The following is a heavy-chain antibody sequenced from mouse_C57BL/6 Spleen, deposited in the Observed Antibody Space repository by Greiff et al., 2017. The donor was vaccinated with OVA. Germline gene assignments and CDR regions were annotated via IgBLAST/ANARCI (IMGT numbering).Heavy chain of an antibody. J-gene: IGHJ4*01. CDR1: GFTFSDYG. V-gene: IGHV5-17*01. CDR3: ARSYYSDYYAMDY. CDR2: ISSGSSTI. Sequence: EVMLVESGGGLVKPGGSLKLSCAASGFTFSDYGMHWVRQAPEQGLEWVAYISSGSSTIYYADTVKGRFTISRDNAKNTLFLQMTSLRSEDTAMDYCARSYYSDYYAMDYWGQGTSVTVSS. D-gene: IGHD2-12*01.